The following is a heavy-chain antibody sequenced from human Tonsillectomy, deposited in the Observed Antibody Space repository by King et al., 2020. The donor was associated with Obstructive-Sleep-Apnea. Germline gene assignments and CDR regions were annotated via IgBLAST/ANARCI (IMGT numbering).Heavy chain of an antibody. D-gene: IGHD5-12*01. CDR1: GGSISSYY. CDR3: ARPRRATSGAFDI. Sequence: QLQESGPGLVKPSETLSLTCTVSGGSISSYYWSWIRQPPGKGLEWIGYIYYSGSTNTNPPLKRRVTISVDTSKNQFSLKLSSVTAADTAVYYCARPRRATSGAFDIWGQGTMVTVSS. CDR2: IYYSGST. V-gene: IGHV4-59*08. J-gene: IGHJ3*02.